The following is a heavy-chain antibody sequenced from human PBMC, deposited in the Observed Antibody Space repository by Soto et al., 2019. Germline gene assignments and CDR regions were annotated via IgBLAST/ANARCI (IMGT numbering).Heavy chain of an antibody. CDR1: GFTFSSDA. CDR3: AKVITATGTVL. V-gene: IGHV3-23*01. J-gene: IGHJ4*02. CDR2: ISGSGGST. Sequence: GGSLRLSCAASGFTFSSDAISWVRQAPGKGLEWVSVISGSGGSTYYADSVKGRFTISRDNSKNTLYLQMNSLRAEDTAVYYCAKVITATGTVLWGQGTQVTVSS. D-gene: IGHD6-13*01.